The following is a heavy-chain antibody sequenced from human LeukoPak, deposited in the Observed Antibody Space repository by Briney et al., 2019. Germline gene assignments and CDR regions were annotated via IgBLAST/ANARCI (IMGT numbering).Heavy chain of an antibody. J-gene: IGHJ6*02. CDR2: FDPEDGET. D-gene: IGHD1-26*01. CDR1: EYTLTELS. V-gene: IGHV1-24*01. Sequence: ASVKVSCKVSEYTLTELSMHWVRQAPGKGLEWMGGFDPEDGETIYAQKFQGRVTMTEDTSTDTAYMELSSLRSEDTAVYYCATVVSGSYLDYYYYGMDVWGQGTTVTVSS. CDR3: ATVVSGSYLDYYYYGMDV.